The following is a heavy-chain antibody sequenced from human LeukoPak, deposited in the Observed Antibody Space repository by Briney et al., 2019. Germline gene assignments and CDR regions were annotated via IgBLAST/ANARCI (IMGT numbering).Heavy chain of an antibody. CDR2: NYTSGST. Sequence: PSQTLSLTCTVSGGSISSGSYYWIWIRQPAGKGLEWIGRNYTSGSTNYNPSLKSRVTISVDTSKNQFSLKLSSVTAADTAVYYCARYTGDLKTFYIWGQGIMVTVAS. CDR3: ARYTGDLKTFYI. CDR1: GGSISSGSYY. V-gene: IGHV4-61*02. D-gene: IGHD7-27*01. J-gene: IGHJ3*02.